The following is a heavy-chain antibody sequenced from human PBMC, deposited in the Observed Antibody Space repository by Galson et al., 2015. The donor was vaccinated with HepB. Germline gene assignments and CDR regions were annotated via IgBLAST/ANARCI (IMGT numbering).Heavy chain of an antibody. CDR1: GFIFSDYH. J-gene: IGHJ5*01. V-gene: IGHV3-21*06. D-gene: IGHD3-22*01. CDR2: IGSNSNYI. Sequence: SLRLSCAASGFIFSDYHMNWVRQAPGKGLEWVASIGSNSNYIHYADSMKGRFTISRDNTKSSLYLQMNRLTAEDTAVYYCARGRRQQVGQLVFRNFNWFGPWGQGSLVIVSS. CDR3: ARGRRQQVGQLVFRNFNWFGP.